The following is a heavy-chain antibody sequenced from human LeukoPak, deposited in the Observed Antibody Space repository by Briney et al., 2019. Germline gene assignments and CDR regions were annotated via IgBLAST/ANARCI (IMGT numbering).Heavy chain of an antibody. CDR1: GYTFTNFY. CDR3: VTSFDYSDFY. V-gene: IGHV1-2*06. Sequence: ASVKVSCKXSGYTFTNFYIHWVRQAPGQGLEWMGRINPNTGGTNFAQKFQDRVTVTRDTSISTAYLELSSLTSGDTAVYHCVTSFDYSDFYWGQGTLVT. CDR2: INPNTGGT. D-gene: IGHD4-11*01. J-gene: IGHJ4*02.